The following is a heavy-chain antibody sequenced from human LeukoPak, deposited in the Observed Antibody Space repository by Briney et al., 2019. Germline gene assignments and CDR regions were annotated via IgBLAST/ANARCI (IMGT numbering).Heavy chain of an antibody. CDR3: ARGYGGRDYFDY. V-gene: IGHV1-69*04. J-gene: IGHJ4*02. Sequence: ASSVKVSCKTSGGTFSSYAISWVRQAPGQGLEWMGRIIPILGIANYAQKFQGRVTITADKSTSTAYMELSSLRSEDTAVYYCARGYGGRDYFDYWGQGTLVTVSS. CDR1: GGTFSSYA. D-gene: IGHD4-23*01. CDR2: IIPILGIA.